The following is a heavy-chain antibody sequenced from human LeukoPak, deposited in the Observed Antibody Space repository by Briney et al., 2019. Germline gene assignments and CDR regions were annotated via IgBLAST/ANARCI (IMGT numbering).Heavy chain of an antibody. J-gene: IGHJ4*02. D-gene: IGHD4-11*01. CDR1: GFTFSSYA. CDR3: AREGQEFYSDYVKYYFDY. V-gene: IGHV3-23*01. CDR2: ISGSGGST. Sequence: GGSLRLPCAASGFTFSSYAMSWVRQAPGKGLEWVSAISGSGGSTYYADSVKGRFTISRDNSKNTLYLQMNSLRAEDTAVYYCAREGQEFYSDYVKYYFDYWGQGTLVTVSS.